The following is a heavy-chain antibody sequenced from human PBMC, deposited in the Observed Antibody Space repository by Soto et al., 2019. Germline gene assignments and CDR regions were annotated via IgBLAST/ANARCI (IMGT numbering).Heavy chain of an antibody. CDR1: GYTFTGYY. V-gene: IGHV1-46*01. D-gene: IGHD2-15*01. J-gene: IGHJ5*02. Sequence: ASVKVSCKASGYTFTGYYMHWVRQAPGQGLEWMGIINPSGGSTSYAQKFQGRVTMTRDTSTSTVYMELSSLRSEDTAVYYCARCSYRNWFDPWGQGTLVTVSS. CDR3: ARCSYRNWFDP. CDR2: INPSGGST.